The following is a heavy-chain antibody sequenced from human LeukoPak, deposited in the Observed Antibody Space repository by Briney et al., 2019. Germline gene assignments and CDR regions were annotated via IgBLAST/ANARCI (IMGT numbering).Heavy chain of an antibody. CDR3: ARDPSNWNDGADFDY. CDR2: ISYDGSNT. V-gene: IGHV3-30*04. Sequence: GRSLRLSCAASGFTFSSYAMHWVRQAPGKGLEWVAVISYDGSNTYYADSVKGRFTISRDNSKNTLYLQMNSLRAEDTAVYYCARDPSNWNDGADFDYWGQGTLVTVSS. CDR1: GFTFSSYA. J-gene: IGHJ4*02. D-gene: IGHD1-1*01.